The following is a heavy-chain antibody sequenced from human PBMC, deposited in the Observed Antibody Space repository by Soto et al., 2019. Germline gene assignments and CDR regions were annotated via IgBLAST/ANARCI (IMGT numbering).Heavy chain of an antibody. CDR2: MYPGDSDT. Sequence: HGESLKISCKGSGYSFSSYWIGWVRQMPGKGLEWMGIMYPGDSDTRYSPSFQGQVTVSADKSFSTAYLQWSSLKASDTAMYYCARARDGRLWLSLSFEYWGQGTLVTVSP. CDR3: ARARDGRLWLSLSFEY. CDR1: GYSFSSYW. V-gene: IGHV5-51*01. J-gene: IGHJ4*02. D-gene: IGHD2-21*02.